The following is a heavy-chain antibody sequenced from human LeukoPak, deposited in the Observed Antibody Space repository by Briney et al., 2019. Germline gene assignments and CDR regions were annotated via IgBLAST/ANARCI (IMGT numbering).Heavy chain of an antibody. CDR3: ARSPGYSYARDYY. J-gene: IGHJ4*02. Sequence: SETLSLTCAVYGGSFSGYYWSWIRQPPGRGREWIGEINHSGSTNYNPSLKSRVTISVDTCKNQFSLKLSSVTAADTAVYYCARSPGYSYARDYYWGQGTLVTVSS. D-gene: IGHD5-18*01. CDR2: INHSGST. V-gene: IGHV4-34*01. CDR1: GGSFSGYY.